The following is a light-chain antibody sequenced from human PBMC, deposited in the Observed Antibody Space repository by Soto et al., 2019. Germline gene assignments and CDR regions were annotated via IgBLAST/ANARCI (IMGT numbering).Light chain of an antibody. CDR3: SSYTSSSNTPVV. Sequence: QSALTQPASVSGSPGQSITISCTGTSCNVGGYNSVSWYQQHPGKAPKLMIYDVSDRPSGVSNRFSGSKSGNTASLTISGLQAEDEADYYCSSYTSSSNTPVVFGGGTKLTVL. CDR1: SCNVGGYNS. V-gene: IGLV2-14*01. CDR2: DVS. J-gene: IGLJ2*01.